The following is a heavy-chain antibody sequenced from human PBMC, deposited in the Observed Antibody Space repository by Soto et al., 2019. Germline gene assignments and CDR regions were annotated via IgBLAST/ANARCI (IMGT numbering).Heavy chain of an antibody. CDR3: ASLTTVNGSYGMDV. D-gene: IGHD4-4*01. CDR1: GYTFTDYY. Sequence: QVQLVQSGAEVKKPGASVKVSCKASGYTFTDYYMHWVRQAPGQGLEWMGWINPNSGGTKYAQKFQGRVTMTRDTSISTAYMEVSRLRSDDTAVFYCASLTTVNGSYGMDVWGKGTTVTVSS. CDR2: INPNSGGT. V-gene: IGHV1-2*02. J-gene: IGHJ6*04.